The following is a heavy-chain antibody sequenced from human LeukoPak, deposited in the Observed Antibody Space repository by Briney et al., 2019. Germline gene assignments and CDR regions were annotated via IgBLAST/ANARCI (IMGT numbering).Heavy chain of an antibody. CDR2: INHSGST. CDR3: ASEAAAGNGGDAFDI. V-gene: IGHV4-34*01. Sequence: SETLSLTCAVYGGSFSGYYWSWIRQPPGKGLEWIEEINHSGSTNYNPSLKSRVTISVDTSKNQFSLKLSSVTAADTAVYYCASEAAAGNGGDAFDIWGQGTMVTVSS. J-gene: IGHJ3*02. D-gene: IGHD6-13*01. CDR1: GGSFSGYY.